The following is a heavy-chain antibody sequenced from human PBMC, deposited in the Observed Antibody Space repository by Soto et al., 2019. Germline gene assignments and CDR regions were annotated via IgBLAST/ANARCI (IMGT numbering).Heavy chain of an antibody. CDR3: AKDRVSSDLDYYYGMDV. J-gene: IGHJ6*02. CDR1: GFTFSSYG. V-gene: IGHV3-30*18. CDR2: ISYDGSNK. D-gene: IGHD3-10*01. Sequence: GGSLRLSCAASGFTFSSYGMHWVRQAPGKGLEWVAVISYDGSNKYYADSVKGRFTISRDNSKNTLYLQMNSLRAEDTAVYYCAKDRVSSDLDYYYGMDVWGQGTTVTVSS.